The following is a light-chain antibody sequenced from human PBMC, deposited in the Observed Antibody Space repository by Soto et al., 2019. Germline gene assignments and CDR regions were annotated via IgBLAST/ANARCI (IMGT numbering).Light chain of an antibody. CDR3: QQYNHWRSIS. CDR1: QSFRGL. Sequence: PGERATLSCRASQSFRGLLAWYQQKPGQAPRLLIYGASTRATGIPARFSGSGSGTDFTLTISSLQSEDFAVYYCQQYNHWRSISFGQGTRLEIK. CDR2: GAS. V-gene: IGKV3D-15*01. J-gene: IGKJ5*01.